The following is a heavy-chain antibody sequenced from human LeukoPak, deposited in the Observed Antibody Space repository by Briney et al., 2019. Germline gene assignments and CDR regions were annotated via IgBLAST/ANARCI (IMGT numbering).Heavy chain of an antibody. V-gene: IGHV1-8*03. CDR1: GYTFTSYD. CDR3: ARGRSYSSSWYDY. Sequence: VSVKVSCKASGYTFTSYDINWVRQASGQGLEWMGWMNPNSGNTGYAQKFQGRVTITRNTSISTAYMELSSLRSEDTAVYYCARGRSYSSSWYDYWGQGTLVTVSS. J-gene: IGHJ4*02. D-gene: IGHD6-13*01. CDR2: MNPNSGNT.